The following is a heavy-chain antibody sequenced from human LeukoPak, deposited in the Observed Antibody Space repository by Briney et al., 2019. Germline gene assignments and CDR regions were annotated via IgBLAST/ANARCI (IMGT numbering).Heavy chain of an antibody. Sequence: PGGSLRLSCAASGFTFSSYSMNWVRQAPGKGLEWVSCISSSSSYIYYADSVKGRFTISRDNAKNSLYLQMNSLRAEDTAVYYCARDGPDYGDYVFYYSYYMDVWGKGTTVTISS. CDR1: GFTFSSYS. CDR3: ARDGPDYGDYVFYYSYYMDV. V-gene: IGHV3-21*01. J-gene: IGHJ6*03. D-gene: IGHD4-17*01. CDR2: ISSSSSYI.